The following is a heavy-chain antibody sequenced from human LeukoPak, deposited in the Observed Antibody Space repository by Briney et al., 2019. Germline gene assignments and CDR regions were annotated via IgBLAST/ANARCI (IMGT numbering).Heavy chain of an antibody. V-gene: IGHV3-7*01. CDR1: GFTFSSYA. D-gene: IGHD4-17*01. J-gene: IGHJ4*02. Sequence: GGSLRLSCAASGFTFSSYAMSWVRQAPGKGLEWVANIKQDGSEKYYVDSVKGRFTISRDNAKNSLYLQMNSLRAEDTAVYYCARAPGLYGESDYWGQGTLVTVSS. CDR2: IKQDGSEK. CDR3: ARAPGLYGESDY.